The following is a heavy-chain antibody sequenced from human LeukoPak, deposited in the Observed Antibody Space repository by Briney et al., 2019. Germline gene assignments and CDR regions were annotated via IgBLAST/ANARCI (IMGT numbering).Heavy chain of an antibody. V-gene: IGHV3-7*01. CDR1: GFTFSSYW. CDR2: IKQDGSEK. CDR3: ARGDDYVWGSYRSDY. D-gene: IGHD3-16*02. J-gene: IGHJ4*02. Sequence: HPGGSLRLSCAASGFTFSSYWMSWVRQAPGKGLEWVANIKQDGSEKYYVDSVKGRFTISRDNAKNSLYLQMNSLRAEDTAVYYCARGDDYVWGSYRSDYWGQGTLVTVSS.